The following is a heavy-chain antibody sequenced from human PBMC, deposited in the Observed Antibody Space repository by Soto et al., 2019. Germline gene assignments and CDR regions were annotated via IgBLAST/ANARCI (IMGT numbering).Heavy chain of an antibody. CDR1: GYTFTSYD. CDR2: MNPNSANT. Sequence: ASVKVSCKASGYTFTSYDINWVRQATGQGLEWMRWMNPNSANTGYAQKFQGRVTMTRNTSISTAYMELSSLRSEDTAVYYCARVLSWASYYDFWSGYYNYYYYGMDVWGQGTTVTVSS. CDR3: ARVLSWASYYDFWSGYYNYYYYGMDV. J-gene: IGHJ6*02. V-gene: IGHV1-8*01. D-gene: IGHD3-3*01.